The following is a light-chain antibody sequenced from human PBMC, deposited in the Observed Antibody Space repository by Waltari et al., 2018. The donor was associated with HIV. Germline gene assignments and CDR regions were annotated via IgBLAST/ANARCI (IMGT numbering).Light chain of an antibody. CDR2: GAS. CDR3: QQSET. CDR1: QSVSSSY. Sequence: EIVLTQSPGTLSLSPGERATLSCRASQSVSSSYLAWYQQKSGQAPRRRIYGASSRAAGIPDRFSGSGSGTEFTLTIARLEPEDFAVYYCQQSETFGQGTRVEIK. V-gene: IGKV3-20*01. J-gene: IGKJ1*01.